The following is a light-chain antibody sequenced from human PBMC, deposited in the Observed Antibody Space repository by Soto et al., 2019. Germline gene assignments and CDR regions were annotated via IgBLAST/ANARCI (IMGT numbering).Light chain of an antibody. V-gene: IGLV2-18*02. Sequence: QSVLTQPPSVSGSQGQSVAIACTGDSSDVGSYNRVSWYQQSPGTAPNLIIYEVTPRPSGVPGRFSGSKSGNTASLTISGLHAEDEADYYCNSYTISGTYVFGTGTKVTVL. CDR1: SSDVGSYNR. CDR2: EVT. CDR3: NSYTISGTYV. J-gene: IGLJ1*01.